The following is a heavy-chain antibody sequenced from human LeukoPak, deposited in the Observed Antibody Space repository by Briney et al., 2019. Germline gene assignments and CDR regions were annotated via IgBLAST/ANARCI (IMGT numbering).Heavy chain of an antibody. CDR3: ARHARFTTGWEAFDY. V-gene: IGHV5-51*01. J-gene: IGHJ4*02. D-gene: IGHD6-19*01. Sequence: ESLKISCRGSGYTYTNYWIAWVRQMPRKGLEGMGIIYPGDSDTRYSPPFQGQVTLSADKSISTAYLQWTSLTASDTAMYYCARHARFTTGWEAFDYWGQGTLVTVSS. CDR2: IYPGDSDT. CDR1: GYTYTNYW.